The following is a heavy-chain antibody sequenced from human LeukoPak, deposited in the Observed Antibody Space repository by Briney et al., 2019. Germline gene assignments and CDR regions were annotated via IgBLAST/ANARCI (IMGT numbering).Heavy chain of an antibody. V-gene: IGHV3-23*01. D-gene: IGHD3-16*01. J-gene: IGHJ4*02. CDR2: ISGSGGST. CDR1: GFTFSSYA. CDR3: ARDVAAPGGVYFDY. Sequence: GGSLRLSCAASGFTFSSYAMSWVRQAPGKGLEWVSAISGSGGSTYYADSVKGRFTISRDNSKSTLYLQMNSLRAEDTAVYYCARDVAAPGGVYFDYWGQGTLVTVSS.